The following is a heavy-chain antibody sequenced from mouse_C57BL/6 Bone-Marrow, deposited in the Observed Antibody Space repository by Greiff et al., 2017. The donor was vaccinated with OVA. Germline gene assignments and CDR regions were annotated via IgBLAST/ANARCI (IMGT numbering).Heavy chain of an antibody. Sequence: EVKLMESGPELVKPGASVKISCKASGYSFTGYYMNWVKQSPEKSLEWIGEINPSTGGTTYNQKFKAKATLTVDKSSSTAYMQLKSLTSEDSAVYYCASPITTVVARNWYFDVWGTGTTVTVSS. CDR1: GYSFTGYY. V-gene: IGHV1-42*01. J-gene: IGHJ1*03. CDR2: INPSTGGT. D-gene: IGHD1-1*01. CDR3: ASPITTVVARNWYFDV.